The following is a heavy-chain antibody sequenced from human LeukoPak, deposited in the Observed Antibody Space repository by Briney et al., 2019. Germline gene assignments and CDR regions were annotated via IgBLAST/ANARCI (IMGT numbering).Heavy chain of an antibody. CDR2: INSDGSST. D-gene: IGHD3-3*01. CDR1: GFTFSSYW. Sequence: GGSLRLSCAASGFTFSSYWMHWVRQAPGKGLVWVSRINSDGSSTNYADSVKGRFTISRNNAKNTLYLQMNSLRAEDTAVYYCARDGPSSFGVHDYWGQGTLDTVSS. CDR3: ARDGPSSFGVHDY. J-gene: IGHJ4*02. V-gene: IGHV3-74*01.